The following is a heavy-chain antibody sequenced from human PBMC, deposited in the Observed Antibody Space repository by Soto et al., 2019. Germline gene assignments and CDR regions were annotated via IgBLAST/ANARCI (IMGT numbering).Heavy chain of an antibody. CDR3: ARDSSGWQTTDS. D-gene: IGHD6-19*01. V-gene: IGHV4-4*02. CDR2: IHASWGS. CDR1: GASISGDHW. J-gene: IGHJ5*01. Sequence: QVQLRKSGPGLVKPSGTLSLTCGVSGASISGDHWWSWVRQTPEKGLEWIVEIHASWGSNYNPSFKSRVTMSLDKSDNQFSLQLSSVSAADTAVYFCARDSSGWQTTDSWGQGALVTVSS.